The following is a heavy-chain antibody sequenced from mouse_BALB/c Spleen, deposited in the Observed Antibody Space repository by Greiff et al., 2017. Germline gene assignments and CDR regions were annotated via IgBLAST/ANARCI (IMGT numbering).Heavy chain of an antibody. D-gene: IGHD1-1*01. J-gene: IGHJ4*01. Sequence: EVKVVESGGGLVQPGGSLKLSCAASGFTFSSYTMSWVRQTPEKRLEWVAYISNGGGSTYYPDTVKGRFTISRDNAKNTLYLQMSSLKSEDTAMYYCARRGDYGSSYDYAMDYWGQGTSVTVSS. CDR2: ISNGGGST. CDR3: ARRGDYGSSYDYAMDY. V-gene: IGHV5-12-2*01. CDR1: GFTFSSYT.